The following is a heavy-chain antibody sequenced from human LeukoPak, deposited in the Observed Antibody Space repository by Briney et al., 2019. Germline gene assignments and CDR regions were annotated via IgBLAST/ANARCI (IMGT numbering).Heavy chain of an antibody. CDR2: ISGSGGST. Sequence: GGSLRLSCAASGFTFSSYAMSWVRQAPGKGLEWVSAISGSGGSTYYVDSVKGRFTISRDNSKNTLYLQMNSLRAEDTAVYYCAKGRRGYSYGSLWGDYWGQGTLVTVSS. V-gene: IGHV3-23*01. CDR1: GFTFSSYA. CDR3: AKGRRGYSYGSLWGDY. J-gene: IGHJ4*02. D-gene: IGHD5-18*01.